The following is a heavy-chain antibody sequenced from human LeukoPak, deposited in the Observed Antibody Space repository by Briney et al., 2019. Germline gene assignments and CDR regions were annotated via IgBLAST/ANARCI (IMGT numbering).Heavy chain of an antibody. D-gene: IGHD3-10*01. CDR3: ARVMVAWSGDKAFDY. V-gene: IGHV1-46*01. CDR2: INPNGGAT. J-gene: IGHJ4*02. CDR1: GYTFTNYY. Sequence: GASVKVSCKTSGYTFTNYYIHWVRQAPGQGLECMGIINPNGGATSYTQKFQGRVTMTRDTSTSTVYMELSSLRSEDTAVYYCARVMVAWSGDKAFDYWGQGTLVTVSS.